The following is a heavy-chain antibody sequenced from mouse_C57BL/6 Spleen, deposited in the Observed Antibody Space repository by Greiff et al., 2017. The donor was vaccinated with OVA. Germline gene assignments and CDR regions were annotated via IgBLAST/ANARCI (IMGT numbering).Heavy chain of an antibody. V-gene: IGHV1-53*01. D-gene: IGHD1-1*01. CDR2: INPSNGGT. J-gene: IGHJ1*03. Sequence: VQLQQPGTELVKPGASVKLSCKASGYTFTSYWMHWVKQRPGQGLEWIGNINPSNGGTNYNEKFKSKATLTVDKSSSTAYMQLSSLTSEDSAVYYCARRSYYYGGSYWYFDVWGTGTTVTVSS. CDR1: GYTFTSYW. CDR3: ARRSYYYGGSYWYFDV.